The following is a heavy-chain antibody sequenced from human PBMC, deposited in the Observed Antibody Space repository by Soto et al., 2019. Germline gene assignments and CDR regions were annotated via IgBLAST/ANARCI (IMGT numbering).Heavy chain of an antibody. V-gene: IGHV3-9*01. D-gene: IGHD2-2*01. CDR3: ANDARGIVVVPSAVPGLYYSNYIDV. CDR1: GFTFDDYA. J-gene: IGHJ6*03. Sequence: EVQLLESGGGLVQPGRSLRLSCAASGFTFDDYAMHWVRQVPGKGLEWVAGISWNSDSIGYADSVKGRFTISRDNAKKSLYLEMSSLTTEDTAVYYCANDARGIVVVPSAVPGLYYSNYIDVWGRGPTVTVSS. CDR2: ISWNSDSI.